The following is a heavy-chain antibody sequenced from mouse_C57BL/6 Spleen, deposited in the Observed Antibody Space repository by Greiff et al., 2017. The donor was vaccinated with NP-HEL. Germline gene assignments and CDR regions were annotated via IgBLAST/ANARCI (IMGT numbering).Heavy chain of an antibody. D-gene: IGHD2-5*01. V-gene: IGHV1-50*01. CDR1: GYTFTSYW. CDR3: ARRTYSNYDYYAMDY. J-gene: IGHJ4*01. CDR2: IDPSDSYT. Sequence: QVQLQQPGAELVKPGASVKLSCKASGYTFTSYWMQWVKQRPGQGLEWIGEIDPSDSYTNYNQKFKGKATLTVDTSSSTAYMQLSSLTSEDSAVYYCARRTYSNYDYYAMDYWGQGTSVTVSS.